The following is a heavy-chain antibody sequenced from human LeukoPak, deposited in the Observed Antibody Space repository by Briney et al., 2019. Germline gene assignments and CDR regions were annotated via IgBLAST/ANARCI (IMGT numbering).Heavy chain of an antibody. V-gene: IGHV4-4*02. Sequence: SGTLSLTCAVSGGSISSSNWWSWVRQPPGKGLEWIGEIYHSGSTNYNPSLKSRVTISVDKSKNQFSLKLSSVSAADTAVYYCAREPGYYYDTRYFDYWGQGTLVTVSS. J-gene: IGHJ4*02. D-gene: IGHD3-22*01. CDR3: AREPGYYYDTRYFDY. CDR2: IYHSGST. CDR1: GGSISSSNW.